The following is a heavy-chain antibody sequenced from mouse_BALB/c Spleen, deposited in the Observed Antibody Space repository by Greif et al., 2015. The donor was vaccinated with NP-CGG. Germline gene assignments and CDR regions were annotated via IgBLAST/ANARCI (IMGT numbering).Heavy chain of an antibody. D-gene: IGHD1-1*01. V-gene: IGHV3-2*02. CDR3: AREGFTTGFFDY. CDR1: GYSITSDYA. CDR2: ISYSGST. J-gene: IGHJ2*01. Sequence: EVKLMESGPGLVKPSQSLSLTCTVTGYSITSDYAWNWIRQFPGNKLEWMGYISYSGSTSYNPSLKSRISITRDTSKNQFFLQLNSVTTEDTATYYCAREGFTTGFFDYWGQGTTLTVSS.